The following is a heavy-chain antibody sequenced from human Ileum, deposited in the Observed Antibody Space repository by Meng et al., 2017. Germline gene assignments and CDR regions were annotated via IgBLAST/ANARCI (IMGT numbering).Heavy chain of an antibody. Sequence: QVQLVESGGGVVQPGRSLSLSCAASGFTLSSYGMHWVRQAPGKGLEWVAIIWYDGSKKYYADSVRGRFTISRDNSRKTVYLQMNSLRAEDTAVYYCARGGLAAAGIDYWGQGTLVTVSS. CDR3: ARGGLAAAGIDY. V-gene: IGHV3-33*01. CDR2: IWYDGSKK. D-gene: IGHD6-13*01. CDR1: GFTLSSYG. J-gene: IGHJ4*02.